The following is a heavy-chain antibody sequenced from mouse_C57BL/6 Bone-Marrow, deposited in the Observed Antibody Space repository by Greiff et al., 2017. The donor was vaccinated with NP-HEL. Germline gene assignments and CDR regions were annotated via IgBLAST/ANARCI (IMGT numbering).Heavy chain of an antibody. CDR1: GYTFTSYD. CDR2: IYPRDGST. Sequence: VQLQQSGPELVKPGASVKLSCKASGYTFTSYDINWVKQRPGQGLEWIGWIYPRDGSTKYNEKFKGKATLTVDKSSSTAYMELHSLTSEDSAVYFCASHNGSSYRGYFDVWGTGTTVTVSS. V-gene: IGHV1-85*01. CDR3: ASHNGSSYRGYFDV. D-gene: IGHD1-1*01. J-gene: IGHJ1*03.